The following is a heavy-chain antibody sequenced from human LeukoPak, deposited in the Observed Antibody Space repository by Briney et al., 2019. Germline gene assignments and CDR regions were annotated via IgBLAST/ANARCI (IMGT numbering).Heavy chain of an antibody. J-gene: IGHJ4*02. V-gene: IGHV3-30*04. Sequence: PGGSLRLSCAASGFTFSSYAMHWVRQAPGKGLEWVAVISYDGSNKYYADSVKGRFTISRDNSKNTLYLQMNSLRAEDTAVYYCARDGETAPMIVDFDYWGQGTLVTVSS. CDR1: GFTFSSYA. CDR3: ARDGETAPMIVDFDY. D-gene: IGHD3-22*01. CDR2: ISYDGSNK.